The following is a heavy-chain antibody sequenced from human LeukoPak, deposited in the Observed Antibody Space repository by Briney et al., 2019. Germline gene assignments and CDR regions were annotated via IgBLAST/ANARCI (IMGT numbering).Heavy chain of an antibody. V-gene: IGHV3-33*06. D-gene: IGHD3-3*01. CDR2: IWYDGSNK. J-gene: IGHJ3*02. Sequence: SGGSLRLSCAASGFTFSSYGMHWVRQAPGKGLEWVAVIWYDGSNKYYADSVKGRFTISRDNSKNTLYLQMNSLRAEDTAVYYCAKELLIFGVVTIGAFDIWGQGTMVTVSS. CDR1: GFTFSSYG. CDR3: AKELLIFGVVTIGAFDI.